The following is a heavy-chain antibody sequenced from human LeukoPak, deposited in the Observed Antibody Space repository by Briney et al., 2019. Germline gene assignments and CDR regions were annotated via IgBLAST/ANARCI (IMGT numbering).Heavy chain of an antibody. J-gene: IGHJ3*02. CDR1: GFTFSSYG. V-gene: IGHV3-30*18. Sequence: GGSLRLSCAASGFTFSSYGMQWVRQAPGKGLEWVAVISYDGSNKYYADSVKGRFTISRDNSKNTLYLQMNSLRAEDTAVYYCAKGESRGDAFDIWGQGTMVTVSS. CDR2: ISYDGSNK. CDR3: AKGESRGDAFDI.